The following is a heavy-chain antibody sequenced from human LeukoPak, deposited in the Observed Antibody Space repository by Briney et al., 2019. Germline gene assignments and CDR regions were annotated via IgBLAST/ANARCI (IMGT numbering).Heavy chain of an antibody. D-gene: IGHD5-12*01. CDR3: ARATDSGGHEFDS. J-gene: IGHJ4*02. Sequence: PSETLSLTCAVSGGSISSGGYSWSWIRQPPGKGLEWIGFIYPSGRTDYTASLQSRVTISLDKSKNQFSLKLRSVTAADTAVYYCARATDSGGHEFDSWGQGTLATVSS. CDR1: GGSISSGGYS. CDR2: IYPSGRT. V-gene: IGHV4-30-2*01.